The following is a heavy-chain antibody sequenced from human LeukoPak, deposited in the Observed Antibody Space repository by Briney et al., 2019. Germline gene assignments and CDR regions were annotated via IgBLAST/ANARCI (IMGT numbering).Heavy chain of an antibody. J-gene: IGHJ4*02. CDR1: GGTFSSYA. CDR3: ARDVNPHTYYYDSSGYYPQVGFDY. D-gene: IGHD3-22*01. V-gene: IGHV1-69*05. CDR2: IIPIFGTA. Sequence: SVKVSCKAAGGTFSSYAISWARQAPGQGLEWMGGIIPIFGTANYAQKFQGRVTITTDESTGTAYMELSSLRSEDTAVYYCARDVNPHTYYYDSSGYYPQVGFDYWGQGTLVTVSS.